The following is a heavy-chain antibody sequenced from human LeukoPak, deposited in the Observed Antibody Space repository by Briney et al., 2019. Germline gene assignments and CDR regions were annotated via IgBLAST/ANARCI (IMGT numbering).Heavy chain of an antibody. J-gene: IGHJ4*02. Sequence: GGSLRLSCAASGFTFSSYSMNWVRQAPGKGLEWVSSISSSSSYIYYADSVKGRFTTSRDNAKNSLYLQMNSLRAEDTAVYYCARVGMTTVDYWGQGTLVTVSS. CDR2: ISSSSSYI. CDR3: ARVGMTTVDY. V-gene: IGHV3-21*01. D-gene: IGHD4-11*01. CDR1: GFTFSSYS.